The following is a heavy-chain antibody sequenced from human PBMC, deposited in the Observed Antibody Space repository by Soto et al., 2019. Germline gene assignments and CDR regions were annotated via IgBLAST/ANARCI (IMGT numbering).Heavy chain of an antibody. CDR2: IWYDGSNK. CDR3: AREDGEHYYGSVSYWQNWFDP. J-gene: IGHJ5*02. Sequence: GVLRLSCAASGFTFSSYGMHWVRQAPGKGLEWVAVIWYDGSNKYYADSVKGRFTISRDNSKNTLYLQMNSLRAEDTAVYYCAREDGEHYYGSVSYWQNWFDPWGQGTLVTVSS. D-gene: IGHD3-10*01. CDR1: GFTFSSYG. V-gene: IGHV3-33*01.